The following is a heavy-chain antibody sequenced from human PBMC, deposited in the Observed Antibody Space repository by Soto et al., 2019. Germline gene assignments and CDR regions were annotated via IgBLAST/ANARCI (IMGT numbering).Heavy chain of an antibody. V-gene: IGHV4-59*01. CDR2: IYYSGST. D-gene: IGHD6-6*01. CDR1: GGSISSYY. J-gene: IGHJ5*02. CDR3: ARATSSSLNWFDP. Sequence: SETLCLTCSVSGGSISSYYWSWIRQPPGKGLEWIGYIYYSGSTNYNPSLKSRVTISVDTSKNQFSLKLSSVTAADTAVYYCARATSSSLNWFDPWGQGTLVTVSS.